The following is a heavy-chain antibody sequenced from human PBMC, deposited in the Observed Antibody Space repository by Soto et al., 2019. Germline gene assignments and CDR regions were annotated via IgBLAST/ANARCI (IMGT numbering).Heavy chain of an antibody. CDR3: ARAGDDCSAANCYVIDY. CDR1: GYTFTSYA. D-gene: IGHD2-2*01. V-gene: IGHV1-3*04. J-gene: IGHJ4*02. Sequence: QVQLVQSGAEVKKPGASVKVSCKASGYTFTSYAMHWVRQAPGQRLEWMGWINTGKGNTKYSQKFQGRVTITSATSASTAYMDLSSLRSEDTAMYYCARAGDDCSAANCYVIDYWGQGTLVTVSS. CDR2: INTGKGNT.